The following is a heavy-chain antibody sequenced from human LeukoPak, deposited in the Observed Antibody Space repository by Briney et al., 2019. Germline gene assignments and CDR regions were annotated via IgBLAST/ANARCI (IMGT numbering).Heavy chain of an antibody. CDR1: GGSFSGYY. J-gene: IGHJ5*02. V-gene: IGHV4-34*01. Sequence: SETLSLTCAVYGGSFSGYYWSWIRQPPGKGLEWIGEINHSGSTNYNPSLKSRVTISVDTSKNQFSPKLSSVTAADTAVYYCARNDGDDWFDPWGQGTLVTVSS. CDR3: ARNDGDDWFDP. CDR2: INHSGST. D-gene: IGHD4-17*01.